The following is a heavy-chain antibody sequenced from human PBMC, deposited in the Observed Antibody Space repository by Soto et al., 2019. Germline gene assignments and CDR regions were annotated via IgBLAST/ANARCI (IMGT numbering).Heavy chain of an antibody. D-gene: IGHD5-12*01. CDR2: INSDGSIT. V-gene: IGHV3-74*01. Sequence: EVQLVESGGDLVQPGGSLRLSCATSGFSFSRYWMHWVRQVPGKGLVWVSRINSDGSITTYAESVKGRFTISRDNAKNTLYLQMNSLRAGDTAVYSCARSLWSGYEDYWGQGTLVTVSS. CDR1: GFSFSRYW. CDR3: ARSLWSGYEDY. J-gene: IGHJ4*02.